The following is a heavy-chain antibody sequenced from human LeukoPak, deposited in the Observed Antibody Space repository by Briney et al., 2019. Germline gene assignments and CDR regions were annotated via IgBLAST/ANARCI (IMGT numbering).Heavy chain of an antibody. D-gene: IGHD5-18*01. Sequence: GGSLRLSCAASRFTFSSYALCWVRQPPGQGLERVSAISGSGGSTYYADSAKSRFTISRDNSKHTLYLQMNSLRAEDTAVYYCAKGGRDTAMADEFDYWGQGTLVTVSS. J-gene: IGHJ4*02. CDR1: RFTFSSYA. CDR3: AKGGRDTAMADEFDY. V-gene: IGHV3-23*01. CDR2: ISGSGGST.